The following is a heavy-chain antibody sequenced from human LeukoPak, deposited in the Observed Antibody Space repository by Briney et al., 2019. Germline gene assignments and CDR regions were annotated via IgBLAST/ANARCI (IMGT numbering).Heavy chain of an antibody. CDR3: ARGLGRLTHYDFWSGYYQFNWFDP. CDR1: GGSFSGYY. Sequence: SETLSLTCAVYGGSFSGYYWSWIRQPPGKGLEWIGEMDHSGSAIYNPSLKSRVTISVDTSKNQFSLKLTSVTAADTAIYYCARGLGRLTHYDFWSGYYQFNWFDPWGRGNLVTVSS. J-gene: IGHJ5*02. D-gene: IGHD3-3*01. V-gene: IGHV4-34*01. CDR2: MDHSGSA.